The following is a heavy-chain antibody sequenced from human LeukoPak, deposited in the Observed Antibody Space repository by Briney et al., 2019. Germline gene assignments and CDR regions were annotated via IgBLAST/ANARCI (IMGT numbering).Heavy chain of an antibody. D-gene: IGHD2/OR15-2a*01. CDR1: GFTFSSYW. CDR3: AKARRCGAYFCFDY. CDR2: ILYDGSNR. Sequence: GGSLRLSCAASGFTFSSYWMNRARQAPGKGLEWVAVILYDGSNRYYADSVKGRFTISRDNSRNTLYLQMNSLRAEDTAVYYYAKARRCGAYFCFDYWGQGTLVTVSS. V-gene: IGHV3-30*18. J-gene: IGHJ4*02.